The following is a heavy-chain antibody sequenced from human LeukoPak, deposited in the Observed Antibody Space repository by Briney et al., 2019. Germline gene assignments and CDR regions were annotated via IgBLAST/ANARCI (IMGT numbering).Heavy chain of an antibody. D-gene: IGHD3-10*01. V-gene: IGHV3-23*01. CDR1: GGSFSGYY. J-gene: IGHJ4*02. CDR3: AKGHYYGSGSLDY. Sequence: TSETLSLTCAVYGGSFSGYYWSWVRQAPGKGLEWVSAIGGRDGSTYYADSVKGRFTISRDNSKNTLYVQMSSLRAEDTAVYYCAKGHYYGSGSLDYWGQGTLVTVSS. CDR2: IGGRDGST.